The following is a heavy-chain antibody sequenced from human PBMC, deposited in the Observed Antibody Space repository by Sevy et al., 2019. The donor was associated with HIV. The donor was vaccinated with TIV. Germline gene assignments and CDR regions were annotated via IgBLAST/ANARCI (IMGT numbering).Heavy chain of an antibody. D-gene: IGHD3-22*01. J-gene: IGHJ4*02. V-gene: IGHV3-74*01. CDR2: INSDGSST. Sequence: GGSLRLSCAASGFTFSSYWMHWVRQAPGKGLVWVSRINSDGSSTSYADSVKGRFTISRDNAKNTRYLQMNSLRAEDTAVYYCARDHYDSSGYYSFDYWGQGTLVTVSS. CDR1: GFTFSSYW. CDR3: ARDHYDSSGYYSFDY.